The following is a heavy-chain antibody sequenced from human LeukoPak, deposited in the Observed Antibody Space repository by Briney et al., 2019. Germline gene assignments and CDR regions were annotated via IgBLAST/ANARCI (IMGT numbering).Heavy chain of an antibody. D-gene: IGHD3-22*01. J-gene: IGHJ5*02. V-gene: IGHV1-2*02. CDR2: INPNSGGT. Sequence: GASVKVSCKASGYTFTGYYMHWVRQAPGQGLEWMGWINPNSGGTDYAQNFQGRVTMTRDTSISTAYMELIRLRPDDTAVYYCARLYYYDNSGYNYNWFDPWGQGTLVTVSS. CDR1: GYTFTGYY. CDR3: ARLYYYDNSGYNYNWFDP.